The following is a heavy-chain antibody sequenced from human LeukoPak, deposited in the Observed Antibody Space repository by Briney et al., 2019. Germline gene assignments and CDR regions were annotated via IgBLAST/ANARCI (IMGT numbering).Heavy chain of an antibody. D-gene: IGHD3-9*01. Sequence: ASVKVSCKASGYTFTRYYIHWVRQAPGQGLEWMGIINPSIGTTTYAQKFQGRVTMTRDTSTSTVYMELSSLRSEDTAVYYCARGYYDILTGLPLDYWGQGTLVTVSS. CDR2: INPSIGTT. CDR3: ARGYYDILTGLPLDY. V-gene: IGHV1-46*01. J-gene: IGHJ4*02. CDR1: GYTFTRYY.